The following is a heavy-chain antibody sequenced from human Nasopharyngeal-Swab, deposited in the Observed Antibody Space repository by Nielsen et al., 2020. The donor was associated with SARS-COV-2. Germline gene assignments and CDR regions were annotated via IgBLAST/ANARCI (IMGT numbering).Heavy chain of an antibody. D-gene: IGHD4-17*01. J-gene: IGHJ3*02. CDR1: GGTFSSYA. CDR3: ARSSWRKHYGYYVSDAFDI. CDR2: IIPIFGTA. Sequence: SSVKVSCKASGGTFSSYAISWVRQAPGQGLEWMGGIIPIFGTANYAQKFQGRVTITADESTSTAYMELSSLRSEDTAVYYCARSSWRKHYGYYVSDAFDIWGQGTMVTVSS. V-gene: IGHV1-69*13.